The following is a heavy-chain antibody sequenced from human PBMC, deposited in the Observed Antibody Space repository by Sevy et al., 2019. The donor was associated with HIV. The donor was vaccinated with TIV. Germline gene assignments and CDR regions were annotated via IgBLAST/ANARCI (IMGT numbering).Heavy chain of an antibody. V-gene: IGHV4-34*01. J-gene: IGHJ4*02. CDR1: GGSFSGYF. D-gene: IGHD2-2*01. Sequence: SETPSLTCAVYGGSFSGYFWNWIRQSPGKGLEWIGEINHTGTLKYNPSLKSRVTISVDASKNQLSLHLSSVTAADTAIYYCARGRQAYVVVVPSTVPFDYWGQGTLVTVSS. CDR2: INHTGTL. CDR3: ARGRQAYVVVVPSTVPFDY.